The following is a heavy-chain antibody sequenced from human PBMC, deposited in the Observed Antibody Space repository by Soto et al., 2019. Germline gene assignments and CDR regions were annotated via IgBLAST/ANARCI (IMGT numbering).Heavy chain of an antibody. D-gene: IGHD5-18*01. V-gene: IGHV1-18*01. CDR1: GYTFTSYG. CDR3: ARAKKTAMVRSDFDY. Sequence: ASVKVSCKASGYTFTSYGISWVRQAPGQGLEWMGWISAYNGNTNYAQKLQGRVTMTTDTSTSTAYMELRSLRSDDTAVYYCARAKKTAMVRSDFDYWGQGTLVTVSS. CDR2: ISAYNGNT. J-gene: IGHJ4*02.